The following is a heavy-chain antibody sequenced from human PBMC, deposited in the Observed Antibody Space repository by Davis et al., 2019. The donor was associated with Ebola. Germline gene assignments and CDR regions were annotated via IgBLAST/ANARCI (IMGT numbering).Heavy chain of an antibody. D-gene: IGHD2/OR15-2a*01. CDR3: VKDTSNIWFDV. V-gene: IGHV3-23*01. CDR1: GFTLSSYG. Sequence: GGSLRLSCAASGFTLSSYGMYWVRRAPGKGLEWVSTLGTSADTYYADSVKGRFTISRDNSKNTLHLQMNSLRVEDTAMYYCVKDTSNIWFDVWGQGTLVTVSA. CDR2: LGTSADT. J-gene: IGHJ3*01.